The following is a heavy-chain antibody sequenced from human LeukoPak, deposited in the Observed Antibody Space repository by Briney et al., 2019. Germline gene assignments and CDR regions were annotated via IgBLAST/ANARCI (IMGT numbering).Heavy chain of an antibody. CDR1: GFTFSSYE. CDR3: AREGRYCSSTSCYAVYYFDY. Sequence: GGSLRLSCAASGFTFSSYEMNWVRQAPGKGLEWVSYISSSGSTIYYADSVKGRFTISRDNAKNSLYLQMNSLRAEDTAVYYCAREGRYCSSTSCYAVYYFDYWGQGTLVTVSS. J-gene: IGHJ4*02. D-gene: IGHD2-2*01. V-gene: IGHV3-48*03. CDR2: ISSSGSTI.